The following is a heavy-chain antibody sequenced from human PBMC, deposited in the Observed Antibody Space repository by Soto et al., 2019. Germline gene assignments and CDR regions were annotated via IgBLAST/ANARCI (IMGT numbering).Heavy chain of an antibody. J-gene: IGHJ4*02. CDR3: ATVHNTSRSFDY. V-gene: IGHV3-23*01. Sequence: GGSLRLSCAASGFTFNIYAMTWVRQAPGKGLEWVSTTGATGRTTYYSDSVKGRFTVSRDNSKNTLDLQMSNLRAEDTAVYYCATVHNTSRSFDYWGQGTLVTVS. CDR2: TGATGRTT. CDR1: GFTFNIYA. D-gene: IGHD1-20*01.